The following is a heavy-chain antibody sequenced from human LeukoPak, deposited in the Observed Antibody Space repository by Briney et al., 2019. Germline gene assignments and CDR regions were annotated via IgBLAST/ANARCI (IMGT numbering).Heavy chain of an antibody. CDR2: ISGSGGST. CDR1: GFTFSSYA. Sequence: PGGSLRLSCAASGFTFSSYAMSWVRQAPGKGLEWVSAISGSGGSTYYADSVKGRFTISRDNSKNTLYLQMNSLRAEDTAVYYCARGGYDNSGYYWVILVYWGQGTLVTVSS. J-gene: IGHJ4*02. V-gene: IGHV3-23*01. D-gene: IGHD3-22*01. CDR3: ARGGYDNSGYYWVILVY.